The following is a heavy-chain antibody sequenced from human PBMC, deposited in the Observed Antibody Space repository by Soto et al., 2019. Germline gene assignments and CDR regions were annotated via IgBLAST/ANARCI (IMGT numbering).Heavy chain of an antibody. J-gene: IGHJ6*02. CDR3: AKDRYYYGSGSYYQSFYYYYGMDV. CDR2: ISYDGSNK. Sequence: SLRLSCAASGFTFSSYGMHWVRQAPGKGLEWVAVISYDGSNKYYADSVKGRFTISRDNSKNTLYLQMNSLRAEDTAVYYCAKDRYYYGSGSYYQSFYYYYGMDVWGQGTTVTVSS. CDR1: GFTFSSYG. D-gene: IGHD3-10*01. V-gene: IGHV3-30*18.